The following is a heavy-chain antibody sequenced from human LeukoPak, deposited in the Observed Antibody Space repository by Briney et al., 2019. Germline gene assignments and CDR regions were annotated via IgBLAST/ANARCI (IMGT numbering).Heavy chain of an antibody. CDR1: GFPFSSYA. Sequence: QPGGSLRLSCAASGFPFSSYAMSWVRQAPGKGLEWVSTISNSDDSTYYADSVKGRFTISRDNSENTLFLRMNSLRAEDTAVYYCATYRQVLLPFESWGQGTLVTVSS. J-gene: IGHJ4*02. CDR3: ATYRQVLLPFES. V-gene: IGHV3-23*01. CDR2: ISNSDDST. D-gene: IGHD2-8*02.